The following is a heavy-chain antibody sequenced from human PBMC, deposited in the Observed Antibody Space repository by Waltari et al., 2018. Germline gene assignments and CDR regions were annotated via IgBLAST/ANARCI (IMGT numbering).Heavy chain of an antibody. Sequence: EVQLVQSGAEVKKPGATVKISCKVSGYRFTDYFLHWVQQAPGKGLEWMGRIDPEDGETKYAEKFRGRVTISADISRDTAYMELTSLRSDDTAVYYCATARSLDYWGQGTLLTVSS. D-gene: IGHD6-13*01. CDR1: GYRFTDYF. CDR2: IDPEDGET. V-gene: IGHV1-69-2*01. CDR3: ATARSLDY. J-gene: IGHJ4*02.